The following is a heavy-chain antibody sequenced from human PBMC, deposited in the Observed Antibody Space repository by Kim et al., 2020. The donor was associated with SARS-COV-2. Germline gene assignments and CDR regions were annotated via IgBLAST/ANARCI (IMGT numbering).Heavy chain of an antibody. J-gene: IGHJ6*02. CDR1: GGSISSSSYY. CDR2: IYYSGST. D-gene: IGHD3-10*01. V-gene: IGHV4-39*07. CDR3: ARDLYYYGSGSYYNTYGGYYYYYSGMDV. Sequence: SETLSLTCTVPGGSISSSSYYWGWIRQPPGKGLEWIGSIYYSGSTYYNPSLKSRVTISVDTSKNQFSLKLSSVTAADTAVYYCARDLYYYGSGSYYNTYGGYYYYYSGMDVWGQGTTVTVSS.